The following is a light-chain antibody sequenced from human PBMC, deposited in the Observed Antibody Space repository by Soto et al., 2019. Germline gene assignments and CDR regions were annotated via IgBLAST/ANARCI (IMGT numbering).Light chain of an antibody. CDR1: SSNIGNNY. CDR3: APWDRSLSVGV. V-gene: IGLV1-51*01. J-gene: IGLJ2*01. Sequence: QSVLTQPPSVSAAPGQKVTISCSGSSSNIGNNYVFWYQQLPGTAPKLLIYDNDNRPSGIPDRFSGSKSGTSATLGITGLQTGDEADYYCAPWDRSLSVGVFGGGTKLTVL. CDR2: DND.